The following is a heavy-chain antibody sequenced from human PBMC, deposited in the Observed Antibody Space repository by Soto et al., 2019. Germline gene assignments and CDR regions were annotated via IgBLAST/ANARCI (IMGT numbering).Heavy chain of an antibody. CDR1: GGYSSSGDYY. CDR2: IYYSGST. D-gene: IGHD1-26*01. Sequence: QVQLQDSGPGLVKPSQTLSLTCTVSGGYSSSGDYYWSWIRQPPGKGLEWIGYIYYSGSTYYNPSLKSRVTISVDTSKNQFALKLSSVTAADTAVYYCASHGSYYDFYFDYWGQGTLVTVSS. CDR3: ASHGSYYDFYFDY. V-gene: IGHV4-30-4*01. J-gene: IGHJ4*02.